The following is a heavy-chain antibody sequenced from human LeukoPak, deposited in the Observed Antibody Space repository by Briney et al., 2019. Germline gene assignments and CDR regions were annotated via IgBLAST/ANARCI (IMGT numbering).Heavy chain of an antibody. V-gene: IGHV1-69*13. D-gene: IGHD6-6*01. CDR1: GGTFSSYA. CDR2: FTPIFGTA. J-gene: IGHJ5*02. Sequence: GASLKVSGKASGGTFSSYAISWVRQPPEQGLEWMGGFTPIFGTANYAQKFQGRVTITADESTGTAYMELSSLRAEDTAVYYCARVAESIWFDPWGQGTLVTVSS. CDR3: ARVAESIWFDP.